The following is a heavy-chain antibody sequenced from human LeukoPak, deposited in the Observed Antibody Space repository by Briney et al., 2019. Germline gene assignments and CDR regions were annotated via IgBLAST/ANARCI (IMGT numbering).Heavy chain of an antibody. D-gene: IGHD2-15*01. CDR1: GFTFSSYV. CDR3: AKGCSGGSCYSFDY. V-gene: IGHV3-23*01. Sequence: GGSLILSCAASGFTFSSYVMSWVRQTPGNGLEWVSAISGSGDDTYYADSVKGRFTISRDNSKNTLYLQMNSLRAEDTAVYYCAKGCSGGSCYSFDYWGQGTLVTVSS. J-gene: IGHJ4*02. CDR2: ISGSGDDT.